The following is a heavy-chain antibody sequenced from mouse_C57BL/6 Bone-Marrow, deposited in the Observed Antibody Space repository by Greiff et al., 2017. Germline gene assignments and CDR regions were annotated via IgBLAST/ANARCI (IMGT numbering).Heavy chain of an antibody. CDR1: GFTFSSYG. V-gene: IGHV5-6*01. Sequence: EVKLVESGGDLVKPGGSLKLSCAASGFTFSSYGMSWVRQTPDKRLEWVATISSGGSYTYYPDSVKGRFTISRDNAKNTLYLQMSSLKSEDTAMYYCARAYDPVWGTGTTVTVSS. CDR2: ISSGGSYT. CDR3: ARAYDPV. J-gene: IGHJ1*03. D-gene: IGHD2-12*01.